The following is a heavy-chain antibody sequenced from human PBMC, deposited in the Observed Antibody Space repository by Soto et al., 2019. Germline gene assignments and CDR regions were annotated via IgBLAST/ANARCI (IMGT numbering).Heavy chain of an antibody. D-gene: IGHD4-17*01. V-gene: IGHV1-24*01. CDR2: FDPEDGET. CDR3: ATVGDYGVSYPLA. CDR1: GYTLTELS. Sequence: ASVKVSCKVSGYTLTELSMHWVRQAPGKGLEWMGGFDPEDGETIYAQKFQGRVTMTEGTSTDTAYMELSSLRSEDTAVYYCATVGDYGVSYPLAWGQGTLVTVSS. J-gene: IGHJ5*02.